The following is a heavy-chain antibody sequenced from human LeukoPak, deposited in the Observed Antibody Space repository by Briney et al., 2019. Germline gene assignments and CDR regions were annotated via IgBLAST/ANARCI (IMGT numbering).Heavy chain of an antibody. V-gene: IGHV4-4*09. D-gene: IGHD5-18*01. Sequence: PSETLFLTCTVSGDSISSYYWSWIRQSPGKGLEWIGNIFPNGRTNYNPSLKSRVSISVHTSRNQFSLQLTSATAADTAVYYCARSIHSFGSYYFDSWGQGPLVIVSS. CDR2: IFPNGRT. J-gene: IGHJ4*02. CDR3: ARSIHSFGSYYFDS. CDR1: GDSISSYY.